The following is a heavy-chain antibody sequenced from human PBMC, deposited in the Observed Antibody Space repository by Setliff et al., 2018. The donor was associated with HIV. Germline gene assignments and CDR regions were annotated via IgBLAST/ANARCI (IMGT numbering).Heavy chain of an antibody. V-gene: IGHV3-30*18. D-gene: IGHD6-19*01. CDR1: GFTVSVYG. CDR2: ISHDGSNQ. CDR3: VKTGDTDASGWSGHFPH. Sequence: PGGSLRLSCAASGFTVSVYGMHWVRQAPGKGLECVALISHDGSNQYYADSVKGRFTISRDDPKNTLYLQMNSLRAEDTAVYYCVKTGDTDASGWSGHFPHWGRGTLVTVSS. J-gene: IGHJ1*01.